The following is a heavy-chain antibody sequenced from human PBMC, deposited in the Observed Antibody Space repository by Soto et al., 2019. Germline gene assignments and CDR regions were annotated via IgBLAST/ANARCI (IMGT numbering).Heavy chain of an antibody. D-gene: IGHD2-2*01. CDR2: ISYDGGNK. J-gene: IGHJ6*02. CDR1: GFTFSSYG. V-gene: IGHV3-30*18. CDR3: AKTLGYCSSSSCSKDYYYYYGLDV. Sequence: GGSLRLSCAASGFTFSSYGMHWFRQAAGKGLEWLTVISYDGGNKYYAESVKGRFTISRDNSKNTLHLQMNSLRAEDAAVYYCAKTLGYCSSSSCSKDYYYYYGLDVWGQGTTVTVSS.